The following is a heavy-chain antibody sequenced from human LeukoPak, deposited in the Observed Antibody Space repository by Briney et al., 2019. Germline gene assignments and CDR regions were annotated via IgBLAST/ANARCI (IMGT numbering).Heavy chain of an antibody. CDR1: GFTFSSYT. D-gene: IGHD3-16*02. Sequence: GGSLRLSCAASGFTFSSYTMNWVRQAPGKGLEWVSSISGGSAYIYYADSLKGRFTISRDNTKNSVYLQMNGLRAEDTAIYYCARDGSVVLYYYYYYMDVWGKGTTVTVSS. J-gene: IGHJ6*03. CDR2: ISGGSAYI. CDR3: ARDGSVVLYYYYYYMDV. V-gene: IGHV3-21*01.